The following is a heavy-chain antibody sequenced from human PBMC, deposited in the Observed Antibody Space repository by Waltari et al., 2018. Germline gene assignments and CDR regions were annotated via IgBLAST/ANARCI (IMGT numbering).Heavy chain of an antibody. CDR1: GFTFSSYG. CDR2: IWNDGSNK. D-gene: IGHD3-16*02. J-gene: IGHJ4*02. CDR3: ARDTTRSFIGSDY. V-gene: IGHV3-33*01. Sequence: QVQLVESGGGVVQPGRSLRLSCVGSGFTFSSYGMHWVGQAPGKGLEWVAVIWNDGSNKYYADSVKGRFTISRDNSKMTLYLQMNSLRAEDTALYYCARDTTRSFIGSDYWGQGTLVTVSS.